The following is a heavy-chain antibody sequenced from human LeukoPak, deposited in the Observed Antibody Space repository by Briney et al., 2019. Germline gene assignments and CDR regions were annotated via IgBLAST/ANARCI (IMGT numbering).Heavy chain of an antibody. J-gene: IGHJ4*02. Sequence: SETLSLTCAVYGGSFNDYFWSWIRQPPGKGLEWMGEINHSGSTKYTASLKSRVAISVDTSKNQFSLKLNSVTAADTAVYFCARGHLRTGTREFDYWGQGTLVTASS. V-gene: IGHV4-34*01. CDR1: GGSFNDYF. CDR2: INHSGST. CDR3: ARGHLRTGTREFDY. D-gene: IGHD1-7*01.